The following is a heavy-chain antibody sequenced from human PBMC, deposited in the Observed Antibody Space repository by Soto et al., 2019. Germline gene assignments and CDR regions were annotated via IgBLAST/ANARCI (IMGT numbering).Heavy chain of an antibody. CDR3: VTGYCSAGVCSRGY. CDR2: LNPEGSAK. J-gene: IGHJ4*02. D-gene: IGHD2-8*02. V-gene: IGHV3-7*01. Sequence: GGSLRLSCGVSGLTFSGYWMTWVRQAPGKGLEWVANLNPEGSAKYYVDSVRGRFTISRDNAKQSLSLQMNSLRVEDTAVYYCVTGYCSAGVCSRGYWGQGTLVTVSS. CDR1: GLTFSGYW.